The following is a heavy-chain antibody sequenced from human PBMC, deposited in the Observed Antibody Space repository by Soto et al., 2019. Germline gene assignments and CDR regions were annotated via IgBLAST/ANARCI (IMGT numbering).Heavy chain of an antibody. Sequence: SETLSLTCTFTGSSIIGYYWTWIRQSPERGLECIGYIHYSGSANYNPSLNSRLTMSVDRSKSQFSMKLASVTAADTAVYYCARGVGGSGLNWFDPWGQGTLVTVSS. CDR2: IHYSGSA. CDR3: ARGVGGSGLNWFDP. J-gene: IGHJ5*02. D-gene: IGHD6-19*01. V-gene: IGHV4-59*12. CDR1: GSSIIGYY.